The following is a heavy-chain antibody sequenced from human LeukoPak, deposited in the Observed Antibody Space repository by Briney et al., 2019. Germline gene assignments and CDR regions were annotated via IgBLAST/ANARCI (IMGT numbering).Heavy chain of an antibody. J-gene: IGHJ6*03. V-gene: IGHV4-34*01. CDR2: INHSGST. CDR1: GGSFSGYY. CDR3: ARLGRNRTKNGYYYYMDD. Sequence: SETLSLTCAVYGGSFSGYYWSWIRQPPGKGLEWIGEINHSGSTNYNPSLRSRVTISVDTSKNQFSLKLSSVTAADTAVYYCARLGRNRTKNGYYYYMDDWGKGTTVTISS. D-gene: IGHD3-16*02.